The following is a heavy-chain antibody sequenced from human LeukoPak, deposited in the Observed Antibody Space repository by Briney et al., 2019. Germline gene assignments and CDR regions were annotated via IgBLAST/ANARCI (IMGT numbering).Heavy chain of an antibody. D-gene: IGHD3-3*01. CDR1: GYTFTSYD. V-gene: IGHV1-8*01. CDR3: ARGGSPIFGVVTYDY. CDR2: MNPNSGNT. J-gene: IGHJ4*02. Sequence: ASVKVSCKASGYTFTSYDINWVRQATGQGLEWMGWMNPNSGNTGYALKFQGRVTMTRNTSISTAYMELSSLRSEDTAVYYCARGGSPIFGVVTYDYWGQGTLVTVSS.